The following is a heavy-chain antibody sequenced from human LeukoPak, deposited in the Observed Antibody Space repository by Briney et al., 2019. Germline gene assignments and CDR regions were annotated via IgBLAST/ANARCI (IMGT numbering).Heavy chain of an antibody. CDR1: GFTFSSSW. CDR2: IKQDGSEK. D-gene: IGHD5-18*01. CDR3: EIEAGIPPSTQQWPTSVDY. V-gene: IGHV3-7*05. J-gene: IGHJ4*02. Sequence: GGSLRLSCVALGFTFSSSWMSWFGQAPGKGLEWVANIKQDGSEKYCVDSVKGRFTISRDNAKNSLYLQMNSLRAEDTAVYYCEIEAGIPPSTQQWPTSVDYWGQGTLVTVSS.